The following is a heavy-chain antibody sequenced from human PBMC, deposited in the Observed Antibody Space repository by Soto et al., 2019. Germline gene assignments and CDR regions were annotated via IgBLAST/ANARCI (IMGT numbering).Heavy chain of an antibody. Sequence: SDTLSLTCAVYGGSLSGYYWSWICLTSVKRLEWVGDIIHVGSANYNPSLKCRVTFSLDPSKNQFSLKLSSVIAADTAVYYCARYSSSWSEYVQHWGRGTLVTVS. CDR1: GGSLSGYY. J-gene: IGHJ1*01. CDR2: IIHVGSA. D-gene: IGHD6-13*01. V-gene: IGHV4-34*12. CDR3: ARYSSSWSEYVQH.